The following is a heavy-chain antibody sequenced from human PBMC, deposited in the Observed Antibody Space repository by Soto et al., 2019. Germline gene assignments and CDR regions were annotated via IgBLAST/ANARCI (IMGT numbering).Heavy chain of an antibody. D-gene: IGHD1-26*01. V-gene: IGHV3-23*01. CDR1: GFTFSSYA. CDR2: ISGSGGST. Sequence: EVLLLESGGGLVQPGGSLRLSCAASGFTFSSYAMSWVRQAPGKGLEWVSAISGSGGSTYYADSVKGRFTISRDNSKNTLYLQMNSLRAEDTAVYYCAKHSIHAVGVTLFGYWGQGTLVTVSS. J-gene: IGHJ4*02. CDR3: AKHSIHAVGVTLFGY.